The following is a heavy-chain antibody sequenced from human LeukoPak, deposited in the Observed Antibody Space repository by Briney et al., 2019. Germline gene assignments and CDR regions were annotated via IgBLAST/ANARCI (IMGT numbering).Heavy chain of an antibody. D-gene: IGHD3-9*01. CDR2: ISSSGSTI. J-gene: IGHJ4*02. Sequence: GGSLRLSCAASGFTFSDYYMSWIRQAPGKGLEWVSYISSSGSTIYYADSVKGRFTISRDNAKNSLYLQMNSLRAEDTALYYCAKAGDILTGLIDYWGQGTLVTVSS. V-gene: IGHV3-11*01. CDR1: GFTFSDYY. CDR3: AKAGDILTGLIDY.